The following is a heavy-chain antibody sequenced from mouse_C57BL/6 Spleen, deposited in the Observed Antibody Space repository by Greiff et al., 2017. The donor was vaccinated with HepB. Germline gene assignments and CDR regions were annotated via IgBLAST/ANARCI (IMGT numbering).Heavy chain of an antibody. CDR2: INPYNGDT. Sequence: EVQLQQSGPELVKPGDSVKISCKASGYSFTGYFMNWVMQSHGKSLEWIGRINPYNGDTFYNQKFKGKATLTVDKSSSTAHMELRSLTSEDSAVYYCAREEDGYYGAMDDWGQGTSVTVSS. J-gene: IGHJ4*01. D-gene: IGHD2-3*01. CDR3: AREEDGYYGAMDD. CDR1: GYSFTGYF. V-gene: IGHV1-20*01.